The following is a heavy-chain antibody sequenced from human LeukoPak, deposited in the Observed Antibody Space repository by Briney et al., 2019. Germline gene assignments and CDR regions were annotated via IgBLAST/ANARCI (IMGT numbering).Heavy chain of an antibody. CDR2: IFSSGTT. Sequence: SETLSLTCTVSGDSISTYYWNWIRQPAGKGLEWIGRIFSSGTTNYNPSLKSRVTMSVDTSKNQFSLRLNSVTAADTAVYFCARAGHHYDSSGYIFDYWGQGTLVTVSS. CDR3: ARAGHHYDSSGYIFDY. CDR1: GDSISTYY. J-gene: IGHJ4*02. V-gene: IGHV4-4*07. D-gene: IGHD3-22*01.